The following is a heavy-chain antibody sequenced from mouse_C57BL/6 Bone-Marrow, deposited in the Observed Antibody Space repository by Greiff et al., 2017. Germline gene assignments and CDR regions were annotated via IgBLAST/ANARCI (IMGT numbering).Heavy chain of an antibody. D-gene: IGHD1-1*01. Sequence: QVQLQQSGAELMKPGASVKLSCKATGYTFTGYWIEWVKQRPGHGLEWIGEILPGSGSTNYNEKFKGMATFTADKSSNTAYMQLSSLTTEDSAIYYWARYPITTVVPYYFDYWGQGTTLTVSS. CDR3: ARYPITTVVPYYFDY. CDR1: GYTFTGYW. J-gene: IGHJ2*01. V-gene: IGHV1-9*01. CDR2: ILPGSGST.